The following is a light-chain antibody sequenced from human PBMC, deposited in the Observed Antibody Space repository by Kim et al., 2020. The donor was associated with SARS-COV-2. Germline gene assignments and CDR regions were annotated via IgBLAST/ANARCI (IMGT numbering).Light chain of an antibody. CDR2: SNV. J-gene: IGLJ3*02. V-gene: IGLV1-44*01. CDR3: ASWDDSLSGWV. CDR1: SSDIGSNT. Sequence: ELTQPPSASGTPGQRVTISCSGSSSDIGSNTVTWYQQFPGTTPKLLIYSNVQRPSGVPDRFSGSKSGTSASLAISGLQSEDEADYYCASWDDSLSGWVFGGGTQMTVL.